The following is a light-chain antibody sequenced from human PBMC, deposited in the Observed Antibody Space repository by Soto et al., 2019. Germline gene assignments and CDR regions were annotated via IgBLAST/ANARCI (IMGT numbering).Light chain of an antibody. CDR3: QSYDSSLSGWV. Sequence: QSVLTQAPSVSGAPGQRVTISCTGSTSNIGAGYDVHWYQQLPGTAPKVLIYPNSNRPSGVPDRFSGSKSGTSASLAITGLQAEDEADYYCQSYDSSLSGWVFGGGTKLTVL. CDR2: PNS. J-gene: IGLJ3*02. V-gene: IGLV1-40*01. CDR1: TSNIGAGYD.